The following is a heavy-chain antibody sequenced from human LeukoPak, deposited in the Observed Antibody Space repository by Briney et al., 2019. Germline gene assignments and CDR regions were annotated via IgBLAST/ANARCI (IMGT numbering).Heavy chain of an antibody. J-gene: IGHJ4*02. CDR3: ARDHYNRLDY. CDR1: GGSINSYY. CDR2: IYHSWIT. D-gene: IGHD5-24*01. Sequence: KPSETLSLTCTVSGGSINSYYWSWIRQPPGKGLEWIGYIYHSWITNYNPPLKSRVTISVDTSKNQFSLKLSSVTAADTAVYYCARDHYNRLDYWGQGTLVTVSS. V-gene: IGHV4-59*01.